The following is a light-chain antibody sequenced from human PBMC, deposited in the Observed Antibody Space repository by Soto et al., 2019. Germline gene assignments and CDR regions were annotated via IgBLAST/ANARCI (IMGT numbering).Light chain of an antibody. J-gene: IGKJ1*01. Sequence: IQLTQSPSSLSASVGARVTVTCRASQGISSYLAWYQQKAGKAPKLLIYAASTLRSGAPSRFSGSGSATDFTLTISSLQPDDFATYYCQQLNTYPPTFGQGTKVEI. V-gene: IGKV1-9*01. CDR2: AAS. CDR1: QGISSY. CDR3: QQLNTYPPT.